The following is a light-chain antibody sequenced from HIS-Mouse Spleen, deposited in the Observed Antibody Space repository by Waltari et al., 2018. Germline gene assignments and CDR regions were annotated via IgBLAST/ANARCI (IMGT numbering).Light chain of an antibody. CDR1: KLGDKY. Sequence: SYELTQPPSVSVSPGQTASITCSGDKLGDKYACWYQEKPGQSPVLVIYQGSKRPSGIHGRFSGSNSGNTATLTISGTQAMDEADYYCQAWDSSTVVFGGGTKLTVL. CDR2: QGS. V-gene: IGLV3-1*01. CDR3: QAWDSSTVV. J-gene: IGLJ2*01.